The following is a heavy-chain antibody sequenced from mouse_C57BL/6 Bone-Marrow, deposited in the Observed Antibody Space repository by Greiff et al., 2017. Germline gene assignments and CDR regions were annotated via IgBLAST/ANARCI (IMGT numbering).Heavy chain of an antibody. CDR2: IYPSDSET. CDR3: ARDYGNCVWYFDV. V-gene: IGHV1-61*01. Sequence: VQLQQPGAELVRPGSSVKLSCKASGYTFTSYWMDWVKQRPGQGLEWIGNIYPSDSETHYNQKFKDKATLTVDKSSSTAYMQISSLTSEDSAVYYCARDYGNCVWYFDVWGTGTTVTVSS. D-gene: IGHD2-1*01. J-gene: IGHJ1*03. CDR1: GYTFTSYW.